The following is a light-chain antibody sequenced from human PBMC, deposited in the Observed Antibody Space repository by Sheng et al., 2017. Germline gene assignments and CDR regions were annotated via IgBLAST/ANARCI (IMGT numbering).Light chain of an antibody. CDR3: CSHAGGSTYV. CDR1: SSDVGGYNY. V-gene: IGLV2-14*03. CDR2: DVS. Sequence: QSALTQPASVSGSPGQSITISCTGTSSDVGGYNYVSWYQQHPGKAPKLMIYDVSNRPSGVSNRFSGSKSGNTASLTISGLQAEDEADYYCCSHAGGSTYVFGTGTKVTVL. J-gene: IGLJ1*01.